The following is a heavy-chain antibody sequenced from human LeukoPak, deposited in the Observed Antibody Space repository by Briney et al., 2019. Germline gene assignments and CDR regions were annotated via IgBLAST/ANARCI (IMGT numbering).Heavy chain of an antibody. D-gene: IGHD2-21*02. Sequence: SETLSLTCAVYGGSFSPYYWRWIRQPPDKGLEWIGEINHSGSTNYNPSLKSRVTISVDTSKNQFSLRLSSVTAADTAVYYCARGGFYCGGDCYVDYWGQGTLVTVSS. V-gene: IGHV4-34*01. CDR1: GGSFSPYY. CDR3: ARGGFYCGGDCYVDY. J-gene: IGHJ4*02. CDR2: INHSGST.